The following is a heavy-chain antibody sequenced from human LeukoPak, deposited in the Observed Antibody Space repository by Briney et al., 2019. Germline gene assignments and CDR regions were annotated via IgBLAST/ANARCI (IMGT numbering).Heavy chain of an antibody. CDR1: GFTFGTYW. CDR3: ARDHAFSYYYYYMDV. Sequence: GGSLRLSCGASGFTFGTYWMHWVRQAPGKGLVWVSGINSDGGTTTYADSVKGRFTISRDSAKNSLFLQMNSLRADDTAVYYCARDHAFSYYYYYMDVWGKGTTVTVSS. D-gene: IGHD3-3*01. J-gene: IGHJ6*03. CDR2: INSDGGTT. V-gene: IGHV3-74*01.